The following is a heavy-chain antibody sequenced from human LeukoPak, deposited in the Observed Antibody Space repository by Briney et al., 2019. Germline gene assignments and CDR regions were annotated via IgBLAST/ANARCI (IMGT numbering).Heavy chain of an antibody. J-gene: IGHJ4*02. CDR2: INPDSGGT. CDR1: GYTFTGYY. Sequence: ASVKVSCKASGYTFTGYYMHWVRQAPGQGLEWMGWINPDSGGTNYAQKFQGRVTMTRDTSISTAYMELSRLRSDDTAVYYCARDLGVATTFYQYHFDYWGQGTLVTVSS. CDR3: ARDLGVATTFYQYHFDY. D-gene: IGHD5-12*01. V-gene: IGHV1-2*02.